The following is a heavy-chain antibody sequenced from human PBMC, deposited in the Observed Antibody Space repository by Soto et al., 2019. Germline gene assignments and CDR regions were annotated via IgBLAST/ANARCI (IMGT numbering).Heavy chain of an antibody. CDR2: IYYSGST. CDR1: GGSISSSSYY. Sequence: PSETQSLTCTVSGGSISSSSYYWGWIRQPPGKGLEWIGSIYYSGSTYYNPSLKSRVTISVDTSKNQFSLKLSSVTAADTAVYYCARRENSILGMDVWGQGTTVTVSS. V-gene: IGHV4-39*01. CDR3: ARRENSILGMDV. D-gene: IGHD6-6*01. J-gene: IGHJ6*02.